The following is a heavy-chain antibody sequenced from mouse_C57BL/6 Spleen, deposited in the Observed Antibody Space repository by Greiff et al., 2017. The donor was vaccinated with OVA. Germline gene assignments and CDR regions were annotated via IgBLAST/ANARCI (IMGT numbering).Heavy chain of an antibody. V-gene: IGHV1-26*01. CDR3: SYSNFYY. CDR2: INPNNGGT. J-gene: IGHJ2*01. CDR1: GYTFTDYY. D-gene: IGHD2-5*01. Sequence: EVQLQQSGPELVKPGASVKISCKASGYTFTDYYMNWVKQSHGKSLEWIGDINPNNGGTSYNQKFKGKATLTVDTSSSTAYMQLSSLTSEDSAVYYCSYSNFYYWGQGTTLTVSS.